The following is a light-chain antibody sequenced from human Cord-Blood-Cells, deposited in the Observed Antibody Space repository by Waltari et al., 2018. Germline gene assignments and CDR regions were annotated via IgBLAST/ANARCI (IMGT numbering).Light chain of an antibody. V-gene: IGLV2-23*01. CDR3: CSYAGSSTWV. Sequence: QSALTQPASVSGSPGQSITISCTGTSSDVGSYNLVSWYQKHPGNTPKLMIYEGSRRPSVVSNRFAGSRSGNPASLTISGLQAEDEADYYCCSYAGSSTWVFGGGTKLTVL. CDR1: SSDVGSYNL. CDR2: EGS. J-gene: IGLJ3*02.